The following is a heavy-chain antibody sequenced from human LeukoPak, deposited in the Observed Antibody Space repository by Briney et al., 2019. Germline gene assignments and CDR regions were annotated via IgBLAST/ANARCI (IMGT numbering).Heavy chain of an antibody. D-gene: IGHD1-26*01. CDR1: GYSISSGYY. V-gene: IGHV4-38-2*02. CDR2: IYHSGST. Sequence: SETLSLTCTVSGYSISSGYYWGWIRQPPGKGLEWIGSIYHSGSTNYNPSLKSRVTISVDTSKNQFSLKLSSVTAADTAVYYCASSPEWELLLSFDYWGQGTLVTVSS. CDR3: ASSPEWELLLSFDY. J-gene: IGHJ4*02.